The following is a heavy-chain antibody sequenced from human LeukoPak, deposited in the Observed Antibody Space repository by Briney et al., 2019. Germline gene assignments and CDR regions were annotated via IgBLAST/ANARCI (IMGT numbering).Heavy chain of an antibody. CDR2: IRSKAHRYAT. CDR1: GFTFNGSA. CDR3: TRRHYGDYVVDN. D-gene: IGHD4-17*01. V-gene: IGHV3-73*01. J-gene: IGHJ4*02. Sequence: GGSLRLSCATSGFTFNGSALHWVRQASGQGLEWVGRIRSKAHRYATAYAASVKGRFTVSRGDSKNMAYLQMNSLKTEDTAIYYCTRRHYGDYVVDNWGQGTLVTVSS.